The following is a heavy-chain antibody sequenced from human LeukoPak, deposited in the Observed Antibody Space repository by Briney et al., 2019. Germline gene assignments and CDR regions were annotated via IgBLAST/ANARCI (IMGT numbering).Heavy chain of an antibody. D-gene: IGHD5-24*01. J-gene: IGHJ4*02. V-gene: IGHV3-48*03. CDR3: ARAKDGYNLDY. CDR1: GFTFSSYE. Sequence: GGSLRLSCAASGFTFSSYEMNWVRQAPGKGLEWVSYISSSGSTIYYADSVKGRFTISRDNAKNSLYLQMNSLRAKDTAVYYCARAKDGYNLDYWGQGTLVTVSS. CDR2: ISSSGSTI.